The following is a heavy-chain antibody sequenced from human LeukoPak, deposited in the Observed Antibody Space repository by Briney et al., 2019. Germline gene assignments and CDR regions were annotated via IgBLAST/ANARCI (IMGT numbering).Heavy chain of an antibody. J-gene: IGHJ3*02. V-gene: IGHV1-2*02. D-gene: IGHD3-10*01. Sequence: ASVKVSCKASGYTFTGYYLHWVRQAPGHGLEWMGWITPNNGVSYYAQSFQGRVTMTSATSISTAYVGLRSLRSDDTAVYYCATSGSSRSAFDIWGQGTMVTVSS. CDR1: GYTFTGYY. CDR2: ITPNNGVS. CDR3: ATSGSSRSAFDI.